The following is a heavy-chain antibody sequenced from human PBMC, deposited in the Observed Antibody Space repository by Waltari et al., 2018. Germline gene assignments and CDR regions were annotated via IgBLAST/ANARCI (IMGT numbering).Heavy chain of an antibody. CDR3: ATYIGASIGTAAFDV. V-gene: IGHV4-39*01. J-gene: IGHJ3*01. Sequence: QLQLQESGPGLVKPSETLSLTCSVSGRSITTNRPYWCWIRRPPGQGLEWIATISYNGATYTSPSLESRLTMSRDTSKNQLSLTLGSVTAADTSVYFCATYIGASIGTAAFDVWGQGTMVTVSS. CDR2: ISYNGAT. CDR1: GRSITTNRPY. D-gene: IGHD5-12*01.